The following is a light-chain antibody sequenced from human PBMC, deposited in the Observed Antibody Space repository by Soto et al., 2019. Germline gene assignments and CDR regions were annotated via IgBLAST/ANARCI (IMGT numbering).Light chain of an antibody. CDR1: SSDVGGYNY. Sequence: QSALTQPASVSGSPGQSITLSCTGTSSDVGGYNYVSWYQQHPGKAPKLMIYDVSNRPSGVSNRFSGSKSGNTASLTISGLQAEDEADYYCSSYTSSSTLVVFGRGSKLTVL. J-gene: IGLJ2*01. CDR3: SSYTSSSTLVV. CDR2: DVS. V-gene: IGLV2-14*01.